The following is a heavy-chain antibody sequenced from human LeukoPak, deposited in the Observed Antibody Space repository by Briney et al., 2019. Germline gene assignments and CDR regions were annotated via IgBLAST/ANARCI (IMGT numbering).Heavy chain of an antibody. D-gene: IGHD3-16*02. Sequence: SETLSLTCTVSGGSISSGGYYWSWIRQHPGKGLEWIGYIYYSGSTYYNPSLKSRVTISVDTSKNQFSLKLSSVTAADTAVYYCASDRLRLGELSSRIFDYWGQGTLVTVSS. J-gene: IGHJ4*02. CDR3: ASDRLRLGELSSRIFDY. CDR1: GGSISSGGYY. CDR2: IYYSGST. V-gene: IGHV4-31*03.